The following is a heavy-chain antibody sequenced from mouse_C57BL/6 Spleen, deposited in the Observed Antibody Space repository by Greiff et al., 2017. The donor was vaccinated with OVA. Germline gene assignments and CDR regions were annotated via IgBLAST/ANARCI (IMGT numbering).Heavy chain of an antibody. CDR3: ARLALGRGDYFDY. J-gene: IGHJ2*01. Sequence: QVQLQQSGAELAKPGASVKLSCKASGYTFTEYTIHWVKQRSGQGLEWIGWFYPGGGSIKYHENFKDKATLTADKSSRTVYMELSRLTSEDSAVYFGARLALGRGDYFDYWGQGTTLTVSS. V-gene: IGHV1-62-2*01. D-gene: IGHD4-1*01. CDR2: FYPGGGSI. CDR1: GYTFTEYT.